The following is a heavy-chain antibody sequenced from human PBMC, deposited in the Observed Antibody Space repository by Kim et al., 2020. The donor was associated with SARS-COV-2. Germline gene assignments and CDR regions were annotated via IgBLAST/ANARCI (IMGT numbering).Heavy chain of an antibody. V-gene: IGHV3-53*03. D-gene: IGHD3-10*01. CDR3: ATDIGYDVSGSYYRCYDY. J-gene: IGHJ4*02. Sequence: KGRFTISRDDSKNTLYLQMHGLRTEDTAVYYCATDIGYDVSGSYYRCYDYWGQGTLVTVSS.